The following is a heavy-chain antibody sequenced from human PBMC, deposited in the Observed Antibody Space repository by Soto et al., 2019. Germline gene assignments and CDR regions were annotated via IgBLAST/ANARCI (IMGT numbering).Heavy chain of an antibody. Sequence: GGSLRLSCAASGFTFSGSAMHWVRQASGKGLEWVGRIRSKANSYATAYAASVKGRFTISRDDSKNTAYLQMNSLKTEDTAVYYCARVGGLEVYYYGMDVWGQGTTVTV. D-gene: IGHD3-16*01. CDR3: ARVGGLEVYYYGMDV. V-gene: IGHV3-73*01. CDR2: IRSKANSYAT. J-gene: IGHJ6*02. CDR1: GFTFSGSA.